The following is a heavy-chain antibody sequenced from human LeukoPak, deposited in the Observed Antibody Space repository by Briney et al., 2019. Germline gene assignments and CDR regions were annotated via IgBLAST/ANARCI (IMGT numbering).Heavy chain of an antibody. CDR2: INPNGGGT. V-gene: IGHV1-2*06. Sequence: ASVKVSCKASGYTFTGYYMHWVRQAPGQGLEWMGQINPNGGGTNYVQKFQGRVTMTRDTSFTTAYMELSGLRSDDTAVYYCARVRIGVAGNTFDMWGQGTMVTVS. CDR1: GYTFTGYY. D-gene: IGHD6-19*01. J-gene: IGHJ3*02. CDR3: ARVRIGVAGNTFDM.